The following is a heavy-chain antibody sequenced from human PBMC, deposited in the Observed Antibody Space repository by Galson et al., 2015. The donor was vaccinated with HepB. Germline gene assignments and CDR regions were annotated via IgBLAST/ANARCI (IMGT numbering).Heavy chain of an antibody. Sequence: SLRLSCAASGFNFISYGMHWVRQAPGKGLEWVAVIWNDGSDKYYRDSVKGRFTISRDNSKSILYLQMTSLRAEDTALYYCARDQNRARFSTTYYFTYWGQGTLVTVSS. CDR2: IWNDGSDK. CDR1: GFNFISYG. J-gene: IGHJ4*02. V-gene: IGHV3-33*08. CDR3: ARDQNRARFSTTYYFTY. D-gene: IGHD3-3*02.